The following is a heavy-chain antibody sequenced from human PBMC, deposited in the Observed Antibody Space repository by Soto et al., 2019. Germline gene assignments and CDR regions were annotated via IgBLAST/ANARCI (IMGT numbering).Heavy chain of an antibody. Sequence: SVKVSCKASGGTFSSYAISWVRQAPGQELEWMGGIIPIFGTANYAQKFQGRVTITADESTSTAYMELSSLRSEDTAVYYCARAHRGSGSYYNAIYCYGMDVWGQGTTVTVSS. CDR2: IIPIFGTA. J-gene: IGHJ6*02. CDR3: ARAHRGSGSYYNAIYCYGMDV. D-gene: IGHD3-10*01. V-gene: IGHV1-69*13. CDR1: GGTFSSYA.